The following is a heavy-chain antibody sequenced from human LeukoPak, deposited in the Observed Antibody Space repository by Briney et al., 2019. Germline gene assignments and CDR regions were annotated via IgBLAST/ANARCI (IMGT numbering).Heavy chain of an antibody. CDR2: IYHSGST. D-gene: IGHD2-8*02. CDR3: ARSDGTEVDY. J-gene: IGHJ4*02. V-gene: IGHV4-38-2*02. Sequence: SETLSLTCTVSGYSISSGYYWGWIRQPPGEGLEWIGSIYHSGSTYYNPSLKSRVTISVDTSKNQFSLKLSSVTAADTAVYYCARSDGTEVDYWGQGTLVTVSS. CDR1: GYSISSGYY.